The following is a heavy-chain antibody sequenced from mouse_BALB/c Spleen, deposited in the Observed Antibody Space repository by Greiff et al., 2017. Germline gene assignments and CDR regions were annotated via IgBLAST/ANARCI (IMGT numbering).Heavy chain of an antibody. V-gene: IGHV8-12*01. D-gene: IGHD2-14*01. CDR1: GFSLSTSGMG. J-gene: IGHJ4*01. CDR3: ARSPRYENYAMDY. Sequence: QVTLKVSGPGILQPSQTLSLTCSFSGFSLSTSGMGVSWIRQPSGKGLEWLAHIYWDDDKRYNPSLKSRLTISKDTSRNQVFLKITSVDTADTATYYCARSPRYENYAMDYWGQGTSVTVSS. CDR2: IYWDDDK.